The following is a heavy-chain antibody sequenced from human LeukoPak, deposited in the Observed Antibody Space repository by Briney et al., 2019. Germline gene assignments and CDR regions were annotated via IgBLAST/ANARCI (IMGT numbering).Heavy chain of an antibody. CDR2: ISYDGSNK. D-gene: IGHD3-22*01. V-gene: IGHV3-30*07. CDR3: ARGPDYYDSSGSTPFDY. Sequence: GRSLRLSCAASGFTFSSYAMHWVRQAPGKGLEWVAVISYDGSNKYHADSVKGRFTISRDNSKNTLYLQMNSLRAEDTAVYYCARGPDYYDSSGSTPFDYWGQGTLVTVSS. CDR1: GFTFSSYA. J-gene: IGHJ4*02.